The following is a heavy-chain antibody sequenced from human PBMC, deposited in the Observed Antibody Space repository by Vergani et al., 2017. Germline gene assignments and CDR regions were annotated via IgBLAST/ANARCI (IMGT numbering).Heavy chain of an antibody. CDR2: IYYTGST. D-gene: IGHD6-19*01. V-gene: IGHV4-59*01. CDR1: GGSISSYY. Sequence: QVQLQESGPGLVKPSETLCLTCTVSGGSISSYYWTWIRQPPGKGLEWIGNIYYTGSTNYNPSLQSRVTMSVDTSNNQFSLRLSSVTAADTAVYYCARRWVSGWYGELGYWGQGTLVTVSS. CDR3: ARRWVSGWYGELGY. J-gene: IGHJ4*02.